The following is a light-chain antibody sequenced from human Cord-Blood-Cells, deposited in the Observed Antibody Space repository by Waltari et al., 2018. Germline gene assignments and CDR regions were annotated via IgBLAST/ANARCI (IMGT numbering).Light chain of an antibody. CDR2: EVS. Sequence: QSALTQPASVSGSPGQSITISCTGTSSDVGGYNYVSWYQQHPGKAPKRMIYEVSNRPSGVSNRFSGSKSGNTASLTISGLQAEDEADYYCSSYTSSSTHWVFGGGTKLTVL. CDR3: SSYTSSSTHWV. V-gene: IGLV2-14*01. J-gene: IGLJ3*02. CDR1: SSDVGGYNY.